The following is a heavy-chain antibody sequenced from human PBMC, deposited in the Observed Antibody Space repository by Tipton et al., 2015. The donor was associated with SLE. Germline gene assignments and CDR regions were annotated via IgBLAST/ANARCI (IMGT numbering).Heavy chain of an antibody. J-gene: IGHJ6*03. CDR3: ARRTPETRGYYYYMDV. CDR1: GYRFSTYW. D-gene: IGHD1-14*01. Sequence: QSGAEVKKPGESLKISCEGSGYRFSTYWIAWLRQMPGKGLEWMGSIYVGDSDTIYSPSFQGQVTISVDKSISTAYLQWSSLKASDSAMYYCARRTPETRGYYYYMDVWGKGTTVTVSS. V-gene: IGHV5-51*03. CDR2: IYVGDSDT.